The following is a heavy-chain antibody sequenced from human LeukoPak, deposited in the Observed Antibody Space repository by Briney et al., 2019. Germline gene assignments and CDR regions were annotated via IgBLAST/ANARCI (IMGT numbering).Heavy chain of an antibody. V-gene: IGHV3-30-3*01. J-gene: IGHJ3*02. Sequence: GVSVALSCAASRFTYNSYAMLWLRQAPGKGLEGVAVISYYGSKKHYAYSVKVRLTISRDNSKDPVYLKMNGLRIEDTAVYYCARDRGWAFDIWGQGTMVTVSS. CDR3: ARDRGWAFDI. CDR2: ISYYGSKK. CDR1: RFTYNSYA.